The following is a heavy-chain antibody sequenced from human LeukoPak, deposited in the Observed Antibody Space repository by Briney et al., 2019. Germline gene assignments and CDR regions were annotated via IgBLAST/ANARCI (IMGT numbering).Heavy chain of an antibody. D-gene: IGHD6-6*01. CDR3: AKDRSIAAREPKWCDY. V-gene: IGHV3-23*01. J-gene: IGHJ4*02. CDR1: GFTFSSYA. CDR2: ISGSGGST. Sequence: QTGGSLRLSCAASGFTFSSYAMSWVRQAPGKGLEWVSAISGSGGSTYYADSVKGRFTISRDNSKNTLYLQMNSLRAEDTAVYYCAKDRSIAAREPKWCDYWGQGTLVTVSS.